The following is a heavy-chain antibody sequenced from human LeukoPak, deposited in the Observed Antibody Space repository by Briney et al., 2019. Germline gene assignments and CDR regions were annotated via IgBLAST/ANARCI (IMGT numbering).Heavy chain of an antibody. CDR2: ISGSGEFI. D-gene: IGHD3-22*01. CDR1: GFTFSSYS. Sequence: GGSLRLSCAASGFTFSSYSMNWIRQAPGKGLEWVSSISGSGEFIYYGDSVKGRVTISRDNGKNSLHLQMNSVRPEDMAVYYCARDDSHGYHFFDSWGRGTLVTVSS. V-gene: IGHV3-21*01. J-gene: IGHJ4*02. CDR3: ARDDSHGYHFFDS.